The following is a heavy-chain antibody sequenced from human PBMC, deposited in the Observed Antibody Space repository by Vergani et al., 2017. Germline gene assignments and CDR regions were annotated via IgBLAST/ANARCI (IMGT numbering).Heavy chain of an antibody. Sequence: QVQLQQWGAGLLKPSETLSLTCAVYGGSFSGYYWSWIRQPPGKGLEWIGSIYYSGSTYYNPSLKSRVTISVDTSKNQFSLKLSSVTAADTAVYYCARRMTHGSFDYWGQGTLVTVSS. J-gene: IGHJ4*02. D-gene: IGHD1-14*01. CDR1: GGSFSGYY. CDR3: ARRMTHGSFDY. V-gene: IGHV4-34*01. CDR2: IYYSGST.